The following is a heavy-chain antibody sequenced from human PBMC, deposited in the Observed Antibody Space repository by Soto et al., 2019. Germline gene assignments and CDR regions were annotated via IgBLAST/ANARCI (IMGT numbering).Heavy chain of an antibody. CDR2: IDPSDSYT. D-gene: IGHD6-6*01. Sequence: GESLKISCKGSGYSFTSYWISWVRQMPGKGLEWMGRIDPSDSYTNYSPSFQGHVTISADKSISTAYLQWSSLKASDTAMYYCARRSSSGWGYYYGMDVWGQGTTVTVSS. J-gene: IGHJ6*02. CDR1: GYSFTSYW. CDR3: ARRSSSGWGYYYGMDV. V-gene: IGHV5-10-1*01.